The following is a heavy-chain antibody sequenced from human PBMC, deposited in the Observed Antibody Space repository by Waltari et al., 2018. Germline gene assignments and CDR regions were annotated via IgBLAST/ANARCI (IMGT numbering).Heavy chain of an antibody. Sequence: QVQLQESGPGLVKPSETLSLPCTVSGGSISISYWSWIRQPPGKGLEWIGYIYYSGSTNYNPSLKSRVTISVDTSKNQFSLKLSSVTAADTAVYYCARDYGAKTPYWYFDLWGRGTLVTVSS. J-gene: IGHJ2*01. CDR2: IYYSGST. D-gene: IGHD4-17*01. CDR3: ARDYGAKTPYWYFDL. V-gene: IGHV4-59*01. CDR1: GGSISISY.